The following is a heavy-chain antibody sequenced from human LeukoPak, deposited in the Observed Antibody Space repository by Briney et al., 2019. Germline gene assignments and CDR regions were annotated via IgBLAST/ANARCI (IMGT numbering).Heavy chain of an antibody. Sequence: SETLSLTCTVSGGSISSYYWSWIRQPPGKGLEWIGYIYYSGSTNYNPSLKSRVTISVDTSKNQFSLKLSSVTAADTAVYYCAGSVVVNFDYWGQGTLVTVSS. CDR3: AGSVVVNFDY. J-gene: IGHJ4*02. CDR1: GGSISSYY. D-gene: IGHD2-21*01. CDR2: IYYSGST. V-gene: IGHV4-59*08.